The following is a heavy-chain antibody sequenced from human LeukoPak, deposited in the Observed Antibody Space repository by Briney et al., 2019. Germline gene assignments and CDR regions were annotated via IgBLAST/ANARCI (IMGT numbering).Heavy chain of an antibody. CDR1: GFTFSSYA. D-gene: IGHD1-7*01. V-gene: IGHV3-23*01. CDR3: AKSRSELAYYYYYYGMDV. J-gene: IGHJ6*02. CDR2: ISGSGGST. Sequence: GGSLRLPCAASGFTFSSYAMSWVRQAPGKGLEWVSAISGSGGSTYYADSVKGRFTISRDNSKNTLYLQMNSLRAEDTAVYYCAKSRSELAYYYYYYGMDVWGQGTTVTVSS.